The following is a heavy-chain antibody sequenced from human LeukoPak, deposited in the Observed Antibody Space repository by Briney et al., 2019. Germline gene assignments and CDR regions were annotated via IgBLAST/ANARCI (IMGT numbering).Heavy chain of an antibody. J-gene: IGHJ4*02. D-gene: IGHD3-16*02. V-gene: IGHV4-4*07. CDR2: VYTTGRT. CDR3: ARAGYTISSYPFDY. Sequence: SETLSLTCSVSGGSISSYWWSWIRQPAGKGLEFIGRVYTTGRTNYNPSLKSRVSMSVDTSKNKSSLELRSVTAADTAVYFCARAGYTISSYPFDYWGQGALVTVSS. CDR1: GGSISSYW.